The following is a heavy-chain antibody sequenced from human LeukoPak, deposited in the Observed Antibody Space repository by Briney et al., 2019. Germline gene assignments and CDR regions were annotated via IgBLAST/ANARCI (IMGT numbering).Heavy chain of an antibody. CDR2: ISGSGGST. J-gene: IGHJ4*02. Sequence: PGGSLRLSCAASGFTFSSYAMSWVRQAPGKGLEWVSAISGSGGSTYYADSVKGRFTISRDNSKNTLYLQMNSLRAEDTAVYYCAKDESFSSGATSDYWGQGTPVTVSS. V-gene: IGHV3-23*01. CDR1: GFTFSSYA. CDR3: AKDESFSSGATSDY. D-gene: IGHD3-22*01.